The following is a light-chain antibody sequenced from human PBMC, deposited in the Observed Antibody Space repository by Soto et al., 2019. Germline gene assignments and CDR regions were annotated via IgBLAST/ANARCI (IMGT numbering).Light chain of an antibody. CDR3: SSYTSSSTYG. CDR1: SSDVGGYNY. J-gene: IGLJ1*01. CDR2: EVS. V-gene: IGLV2-14*01. Sequence: GTSSDVGGYNYVSWYQQHPGKAPKLMIYEVSNRPSGVSNRFSGSKSGNTASLTISGLQAEDDADYYCSSYTSSSTYGFGTGTKVTVL.